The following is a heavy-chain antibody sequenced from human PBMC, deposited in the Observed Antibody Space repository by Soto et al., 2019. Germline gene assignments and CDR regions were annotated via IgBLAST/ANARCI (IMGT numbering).Heavy chain of an antibody. Sequence: EVQLVESGGGLVQPGGSLRLSCAASGFTFSSYWMHWVRQAPGKGLVWVSRINSDGSSTSYADSVKGRFTISRDNAKNTLYLQMNRLRTSVTAVYYCVRTSLVVAAATREDYWGQGTLVTVSS. CDR1: GFTFSSYW. D-gene: IGHD2-15*01. V-gene: IGHV3-74*01. J-gene: IGHJ4*02. CDR3: VRTSLVVAAATREDY. CDR2: INSDGSST.